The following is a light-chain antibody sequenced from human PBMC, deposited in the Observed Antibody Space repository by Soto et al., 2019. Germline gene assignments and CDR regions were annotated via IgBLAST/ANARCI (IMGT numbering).Light chain of an antibody. CDR3: VLYMGSGIWV. V-gene: IGLV8-61*01. CDR2: STN. CDR1: FGSVSTTNY. J-gene: IGLJ3*02. Sequence: QTVVTQEPSFSVSPGGTVTLTCGLSFGSVSTTNYPSWYQQTPGQAPRTLIYSTNTRSSGVPDRFSGSILGNKAALTITGAQADDESDYYSVLYMGSGIWVFGGGTKVTVL.